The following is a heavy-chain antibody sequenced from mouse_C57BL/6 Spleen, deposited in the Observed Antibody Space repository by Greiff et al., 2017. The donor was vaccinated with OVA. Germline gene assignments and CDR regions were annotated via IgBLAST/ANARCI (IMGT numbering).Heavy chain of an antibody. CDR2: SSSGSSTI. Sequence: EVKLVESGGGLVKPGGSLKLSCAASGFTFSDYGMHWVRQAPEKGLEWVAYSSSGSSTIYYADTVKGRFTISRDNAKNTLFLQMTSLRSEDTAMYYCAKDYYGSSPYAMDYWGQGTSVTVSS. V-gene: IGHV5-17*01. D-gene: IGHD1-1*01. CDR1: GFTFSDYG. CDR3: AKDYYGSSPYAMDY. J-gene: IGHJ4*01.